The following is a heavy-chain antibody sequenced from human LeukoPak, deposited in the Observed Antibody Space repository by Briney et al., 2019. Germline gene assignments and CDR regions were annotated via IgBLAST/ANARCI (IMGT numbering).Heavy chain of an antibody. CDR1: GYSFTSYW. CDR3: ARHDGGNSDDY. D-gene: IGHD4-23*01. CDR2: IYPGDSDT. Sequence: GESLKISCKGSGYSFTSYWIGWVRQMPGKGLEGMGIIYPGDSDTRYSPSLQGQVTISPDKSISLADLQWSSLKASDTAMYYCARHDGGNSDDYWGQGTLVTVSS. V-gene: IGHV5-51*01. J-gene: IGHJ4*02.